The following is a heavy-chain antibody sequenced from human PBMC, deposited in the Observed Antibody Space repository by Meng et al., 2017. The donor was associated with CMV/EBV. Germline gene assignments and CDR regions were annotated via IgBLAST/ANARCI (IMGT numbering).Heavy chain of an antibody. V-gene: IGHV4-61*01. CDR2: IYYSGST. D-gene: IGHD2-15*01. CDR1: GGSISSSSYY. CDR3: ARDVCSGGSCYSDRVRNWFDP. J-gene: IGHJ5*02. Sequence: GSLRLSCTVSGGSISSSSYYWGWIRQPPGKGLEWIGYIYYSGSTNYNPSLKSRVTISVDTSKNQFSLKLSSVTAADTAVYYCARDVCSGGSCYSDRVRNWFDPWGQGTLVTVSS.